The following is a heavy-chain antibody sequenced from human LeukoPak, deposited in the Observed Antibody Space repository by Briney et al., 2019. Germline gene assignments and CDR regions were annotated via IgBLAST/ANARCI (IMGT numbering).Heavy chain of an antibody. D-gene: IGHD3-22*01. J-gene: IGHJ3*02. CDR1: GFTFSNYK. Sequence: GGSLRLSCAASGFTFSNYKMHWVRQAPGKGLVWVSRIKTDGSDANYADSVKGRFTISRDNAKNTVYLQINSLRVEDTAVYYCARENYYDSSDAFDIWGQGTMVTVSS. CDR2: IKTDGSDA. CDR3: ARENYYDSSDAFDI. V-gene: IGHV3-74*01.